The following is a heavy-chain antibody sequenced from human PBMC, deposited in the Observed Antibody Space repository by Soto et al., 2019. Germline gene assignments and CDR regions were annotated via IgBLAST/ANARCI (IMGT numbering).Heavy chain of an antibody. CDR2: IYYSGST. Sequence: QVQLQESGPGLVKPSQTLSLTCTVSGGSISSGGYYWSWIRQHPGKGLEWIGYIYYSGSTYYNPSLNSRFTISVDTSKNQFSLKLCSVPAADTAVCYCARSYGSGSYYYRWFDPWGQGTLVTLSS. J-gene: IGHJ5*02. CDR3: ARSYGSGSYYYRWFDP. D-gene: IGHD3-10*01. CDR1: GGSISSGGYY. V-gene: IGHV4-31*03.